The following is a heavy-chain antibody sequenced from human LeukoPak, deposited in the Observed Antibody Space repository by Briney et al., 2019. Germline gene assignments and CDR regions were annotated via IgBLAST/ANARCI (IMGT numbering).Heavy chain of an antibody. CDR2: IYYSGST. D-gene: IGHD4-11*01. CDR1: GGSVSSGSYY. CDR3: ALDAVTVNSYYFDY. V-gene: IGHV4-61*01. J-gene: IGHJ4*02. Sequence: SETLSLTCTVSGGSVSSGSYYWSWIRQPPGKGLEWIGYIYYSGSTNYNPSLKSRVTISVDTSKNQFSLKLSSVTAADTAVHYCALDAVTVNSYYFDYWGQGTLVTVSS.